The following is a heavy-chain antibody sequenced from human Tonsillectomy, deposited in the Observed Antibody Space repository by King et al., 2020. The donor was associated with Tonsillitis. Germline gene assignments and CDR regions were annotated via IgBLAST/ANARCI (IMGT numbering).Heavy chain of an antibody. J-gene: IGHJ4*02. D-gene: IGHD3-16*01. CDR1: GFTFTSYG. Sequence: QLVQSGGGVVQPGGSLRLSCAVSGFTFTSYGMHWVRQAPGKGLEWVAFIRNDGSEKYYADSVKCRFTVTRDNSKNTLFLQINSLSAEESALYYCAKGEVGTFAYFKYWGQGTLVTVSS. V-gene: IGHV3-30*02. CDR2: IRNDGSEK. CDR3: AKGEVGTFAYFKY.